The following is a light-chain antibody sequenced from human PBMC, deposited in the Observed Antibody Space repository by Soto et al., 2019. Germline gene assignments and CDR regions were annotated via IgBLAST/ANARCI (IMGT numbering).Light chain of an antibody. V-gene: IGKV1-39*01. CDR3: QQYNSLWT. J-gene: IGKJ1*01. CDR2: VVS. CDR1: QSIDRY. Sequence: DIQMTQSPSFLSASVGDGVTITCRASQSIDRYLNWYQQKPGKAPKLLIYVVSSLHSGVPSRFSGSGSGTHFTLTISSLQPEDFATYYCQQYNSLWTFGQGTKVEIK.